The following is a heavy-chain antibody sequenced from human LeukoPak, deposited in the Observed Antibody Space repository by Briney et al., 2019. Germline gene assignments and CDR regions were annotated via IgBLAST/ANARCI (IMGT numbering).Heavy chain of an antibody. CDR1: GYSFTSYW. J-gene: IGHJ5*02. V-gene: IGHV5-51*01. D-gene: IGHD6-6*01. CDR3: ARHVDPYSSSPFDALNNWFDP. CDR2: IYPGDSDT. Sequence: GESLKISCKGSGYSFTSYWIGWVRQMPGKGLEWMGIIYPGDSDTRYSPSFQGQVTISADKSISTAYLQWSSLKASDTAMYYCARHVDPYSSSPFDALNNWFDPWGQGTLVTVSS.